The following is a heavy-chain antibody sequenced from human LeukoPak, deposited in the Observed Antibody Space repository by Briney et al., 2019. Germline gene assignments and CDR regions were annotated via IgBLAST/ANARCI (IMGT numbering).Heavy chain of an antibody. CDR2: IKQDGSEK. V-gene: IGHV3-7*04. CDR3: ARNYGGTY. D-gene: IGHD4-23*01. J-gene: IGHJ4*02. CDR1: GFTFGDYW. Sequence: GGSLRLSCAAAGFTFGDYWMSWVRQAPGKGLEWVAKIKQDGSEKYYVDSVKGRFTISRDNAKNSLYLQMNSLRAEDTAVYYCARNYGGTYWGQGTLVTVSS.